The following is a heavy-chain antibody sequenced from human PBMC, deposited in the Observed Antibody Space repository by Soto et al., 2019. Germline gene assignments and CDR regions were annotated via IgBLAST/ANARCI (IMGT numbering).Heavy chain of an antibody. CDR2: IIPIFGTA. Sequence: ASVKVSCKASGGTFSSYAISWVRQAPGQGLEWMGGIIPIFGTANYAQKFQGRVTITADESTSTAYMELSSLRSEDTAVYYCGSTGEDIVVVVAATGPGDYYYGMDVWGQGTTVTVS. D-gene: IGHD2-15*01. J-gene: IGHJ6*02. V-gene: IGHV1-69*13. CDR3: GSTGEDIVVVVAATGPGDYYYGMDV. CDR1: GGTFSSYA.